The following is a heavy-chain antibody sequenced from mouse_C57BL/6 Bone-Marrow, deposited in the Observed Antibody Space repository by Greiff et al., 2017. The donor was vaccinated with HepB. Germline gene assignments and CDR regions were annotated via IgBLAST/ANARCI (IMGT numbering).Heavy chain of an antibody. CDR1: GYTFTEYT. V-gene: IGHV1-62-2*01. Sequence: QVQLQQSGAELVKPGASVKLSCKASGYTFTEYTIHWVKQRSGQGLEWIGWFYPGSGSIKYNEKFKDKATLTADKSSSTVYMELSRLTSEDSAVYFGARHEEVSTMVTTGGFDYWGQGTTLTVSS. CDR3: ARHEEVSTMVTTGGFDY. D-gene: IGHD2-2*01. J-gene: IGHJ2*01. CDR2: FYPGSGSI.